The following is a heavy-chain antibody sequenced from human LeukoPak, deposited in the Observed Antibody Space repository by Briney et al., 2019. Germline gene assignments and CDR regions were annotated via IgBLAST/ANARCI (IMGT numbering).Heavy chain of an antibody. CDR2: INHSHSGST. J-gene: IGHJ4*02. D-gene: IGHD3-22*01. CDR3: ARGPGYDSSGYDY. CDR1: GGSFSGYR. Sequence: SETLSLTCAVYGGSFSGYRWTWIRQPPGKGLEWIGEINHSHSGSTNDNPSLKSRVTISVDTSKNQFSLKLSSVTAADTAVYYCARGPGYDSSGYDYWGQGTLVTVSS. V-gene: IGHV4-34*01.